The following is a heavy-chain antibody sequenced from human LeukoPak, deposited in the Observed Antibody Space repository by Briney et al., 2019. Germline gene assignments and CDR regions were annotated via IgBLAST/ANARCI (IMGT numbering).Heavy chain of an antibody. V-gene: IGHV3-23*01. CDR2: ISGSGGST. Sequence: GRSLRLSCAASGFTFTSYAMSWVRQAAGKGMEWVSAISGSGGSTYYAGSVKGRFTISRDNSNNTLYLQMNSLRADDTAVYYCAKSHHVTAIDYWGQGTLVTVSS. D-gene: IGHD2-21*02. CDR1: GFTFTSYA. J-gene: IGHJ4*02. CDR3: AKSHHVTAIDY.